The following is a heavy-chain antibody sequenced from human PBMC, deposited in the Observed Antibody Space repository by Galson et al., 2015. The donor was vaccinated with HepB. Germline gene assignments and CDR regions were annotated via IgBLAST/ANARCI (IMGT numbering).Heavy chain of an antibody. D-gene: IGHD3-22*01. CDR3: TRGFPYYNNELNDY. CDR2: ISSGGSYI. V-gene: IGHV3-21*01. J-gene: IGHJ4*02. CDR1: GFTFTGYA. Sequence: SLRLSCAASGFTFTGYAMNWVRQPPGRGLEWISSISSGGSYIYYADSVTGRFTISRDNARNSLFLQLNSLRAEDTAVYFCTRGFPYYNNELNDYWGQGTLGTVSS.